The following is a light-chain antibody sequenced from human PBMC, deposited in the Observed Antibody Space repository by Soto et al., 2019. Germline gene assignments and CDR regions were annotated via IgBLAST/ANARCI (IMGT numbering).Light chain of an antibody. J-gene: IGKJ4*01. CDR1: QIVGKW. CDR3: QQYSTYPLT. CDR2: DVS. Sequence: DVQMTQSPSNLSASIGDTVTITCRASQIVGKWLAWYQQKPGKAPKLLINDVSNLEIGVPSRFSGSGSGTEFTLTISSLNPDNVATYYCQQYSTYPLTFGGGTRVDI. V-gene: IGKV1-5*01.